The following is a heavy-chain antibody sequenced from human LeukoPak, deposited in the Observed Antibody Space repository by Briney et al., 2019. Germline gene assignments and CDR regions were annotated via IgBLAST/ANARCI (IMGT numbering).Heavy chain of an antibody. V-gene: IGHV4-39*07. CDR1: GGSISSTPYY. CDR3: ARVVATIDYFDY. D-gene: IGHD5-12*01. Sequence: PSETLSLTCTVSGGSISSTPYYWAWIRQPPGKGLEWIGSISYSGSPYYTPSLKSRVTISVDTSKNQFSLKLSSVTAADTAVYYCARVVATIDYFDYWGQGTLVTVSS. J-gene: IGHJ4*02. CDR2: ISYSGSP.